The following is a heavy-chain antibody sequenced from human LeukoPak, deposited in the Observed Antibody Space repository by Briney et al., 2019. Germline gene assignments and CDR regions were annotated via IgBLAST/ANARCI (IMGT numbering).Heavy chain of an antibody. CDR3: AELGITMIGGV. Sequence: GGSLKLSCAASGFTFSSYWMHWVRQAPGKGLVWVSRINGDGSSTAYADSVKGRFTISRDNAKNSLYLQMNSLRAEDTAVYYCAELGITMIGGVWGKGTTVTISS. CDR2: INGDGSST. V-gene: IGHV3-74*01. J-gene: IGHJ6*04. D-gene: IGHD3-10*02. CDR1: GFTFSSYW.